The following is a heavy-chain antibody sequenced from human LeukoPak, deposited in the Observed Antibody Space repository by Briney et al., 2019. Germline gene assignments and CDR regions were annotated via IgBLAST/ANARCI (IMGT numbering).Heavy chain of an antibody. D-gene: IGHD4-11*01. V-gene: IGHV3-66*02. Sequence: PGGSLRLSCAASGFTFSSYWMSWVRQAPGKGLEWVSVIYSGGSTHYADSVKGRFTISRDNSKNTLYLQMNSLRAEDTAVYYCARFYSNNNDYWGQGTLVTVSS. J-gene: IGHJ4*02. CDR1: GFTFSSYW. CDR2: IYSGGST. CDR3: ARFYSNNNDY.